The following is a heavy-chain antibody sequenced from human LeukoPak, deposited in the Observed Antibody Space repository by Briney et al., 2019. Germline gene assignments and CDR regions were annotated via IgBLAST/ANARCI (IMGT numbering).Heavy chain of an antibody. D-gene: IGHD2-15*01. Sequence: SETLSLTCTVSGGSISSHYWSWIRQPPGKGLEWIGYIRFSSGSTQYNPSLKRRLTISVDTSKNHFSLKLSSVTAADTAIYFCARVLGSGYSDYWGQGTLVTVSS. CDR1: GGSISSHY. CDR3: ARVLGSGYSDY. J-gene: IGHJ4*02. CDR2: IRFSSGST. V-gene: IGHV4-59*11.